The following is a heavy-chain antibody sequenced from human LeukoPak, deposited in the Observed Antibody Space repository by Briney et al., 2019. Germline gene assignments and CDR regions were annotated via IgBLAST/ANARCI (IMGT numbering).Heavy chain of an antibody. Sequence: SETLSLTCSVSGGSLSNYYWTWIRRPPGKGLEWIGYIYYSGSTNYNPSLRSRVTISVDTSKNQFSLKLSSVTAADTAVYYCARGGNYGDYDGYFDYWGQGTLVTVSS. CDR1: GGSLSNYY. D-gene: IGHD4-17*01. J-gene: IGHJ4*02. CDR2: IYYSGST. CDR3: ARGGNYGDYDGYFDY. V-gene: IGHV4-59*08.